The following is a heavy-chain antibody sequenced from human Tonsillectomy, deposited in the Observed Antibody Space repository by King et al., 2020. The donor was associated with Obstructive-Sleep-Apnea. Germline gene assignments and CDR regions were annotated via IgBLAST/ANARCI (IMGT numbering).Heavy chain of an antibody. CDR3: ARDRVYCSGGTSYSGGLYGMDV. CDR2: TSYDGSKK. J-gene: IGHJ6*02. Sequence: VQLVESGGGVVQPGRSLRLSCAASGFTFSSYAMHWVRQAPGKGLEWAAVTSYDGSKKYYADSVKGRFTISRDNSKNTLSLQINSLRAEDTAVYYCARDRVYCSGGTSYSGGLYGMDVWGQGTTVTVSS. D-gene: IGHD2-15*01. V-gene: IGHV3-30*03. CDR1: GFTFSSYA.